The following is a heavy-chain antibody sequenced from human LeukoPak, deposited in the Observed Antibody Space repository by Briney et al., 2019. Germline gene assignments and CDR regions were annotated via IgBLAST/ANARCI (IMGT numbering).Heavy chain of an antibody. CDR2: INPNSGGT. CDR3: AREISDYASAY. CDR1: GYPFTGYY. D-gene: IGHD4-17*01. V-gene: IGHV1-2*02. J-gene: IGHJ4*02. Sequence: ASVKVSWKASGYPFTGYYIHWVRQAPGQGLEWMGWINPNSGGTNYAQKFQGRVTMTSDTSITTAYMDLSRLTSDDTAVYYCAREISDYASAYWGQGTLVTVSS.